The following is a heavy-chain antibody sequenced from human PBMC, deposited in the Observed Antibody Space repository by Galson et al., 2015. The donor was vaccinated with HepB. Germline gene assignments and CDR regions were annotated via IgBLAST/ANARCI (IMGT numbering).Heavy chain of an antibody. CDR3: ARAYSNYGGYYFDY. V-gene: IGHV4-31*03. J-gene: IGHJ4*02. Sequence: TLSLTCPVSGGSINSGGYYWRWIRQHPGKGLEWIGYIYYSGSTYSNPSLKSRVAMSVDTSKTQFSLKLSSVTAADTAVYFCARAYSNYGGYYFDYWGQGTLVTVAS. CDR2: IYYSGST. D-gene: IGHD4-11*01. CDR1: GGSINSGGYY.